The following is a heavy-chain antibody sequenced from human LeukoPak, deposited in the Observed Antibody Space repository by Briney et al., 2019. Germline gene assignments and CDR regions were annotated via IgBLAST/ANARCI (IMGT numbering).Heavy chain of an antibody. J-gene: IGHJ4*02. CDR3: ATGESGHMPYDKPRY. CDR2: ISGGGYST. Sequence: GGSLRLSCAASGFTFSSYAMSWVRQAPGKGLEWVSGISGGGYSTYYADSVKGRFTISRDNSKNTLYLQMNSLRAEDTAVYYCATGESGHMPYDKPRYWGQGTLVTVSS. D-gene: IGHD3-22*01. CDR1: GFTFSSYA. V-gene: IGHV3-23*01.